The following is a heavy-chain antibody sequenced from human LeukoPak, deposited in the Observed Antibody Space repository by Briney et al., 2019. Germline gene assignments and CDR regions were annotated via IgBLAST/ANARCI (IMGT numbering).Heavy chain of an antibody. CDR2: IIPILGIA. J-gene: IGHJ6*02. V-gene: IGHV1-69*04. Sequence: SVKVSCKASGGTFSSYAISWVRQAPGQGLEWMGRIIPILGIANYAQKFQGRVTITADKSTSTAYMEPSSLRSEDTAVYYCARGGIAAARIYYYYYGMDVWGQGTTVTVSS. D-gene: IGHD6-13*01. CDR3: ARGGIAAARIYYYYYGMDV. CDR1: GGTFSSYA.